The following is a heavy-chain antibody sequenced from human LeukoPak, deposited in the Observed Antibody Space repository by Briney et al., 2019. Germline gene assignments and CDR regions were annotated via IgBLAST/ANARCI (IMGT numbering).Heavy chain of an antibody. CDR2: INPAGSET. J-gene: IGHJ4*02. CDR1: GFSFNAYW. D-gene: IGHD5-12*01. CDR3: ATFGLVAALDL. V-gene: IGHV3-7*01. Sequence: GGSLRLSSAASGFSFNAYWMAWVRQAPGTGLEWVANINPAGSETFQVDPVKGRFSISRDHAKNLVYLQMNSLRAEDTAVYYCATFGLVAALDLWGQGTLVTVSS.